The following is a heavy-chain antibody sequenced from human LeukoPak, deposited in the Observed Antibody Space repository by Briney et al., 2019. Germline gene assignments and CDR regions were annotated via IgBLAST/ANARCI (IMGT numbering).Heavy chain of an antibody. J-gene: IGHJ5*02. CDR2: INPKNGGA. CDR3: ARAEYYYDSSGYYPTNWFDP. D-gene: IGHD3-22*01. Sequence: ASVKVSCKTSGYTFIGHYIHWVRQAPGQGLEWMGWINPKNGGANYAPRFRGRVTLTRDRSTSTVYMELTRLTSDDTAVYYCARAEYYYDSSGYYPTNWFDPWGQGTLVTVSS. V-gene: IGHV1-2*07. CDR1: GYTFIGHY.